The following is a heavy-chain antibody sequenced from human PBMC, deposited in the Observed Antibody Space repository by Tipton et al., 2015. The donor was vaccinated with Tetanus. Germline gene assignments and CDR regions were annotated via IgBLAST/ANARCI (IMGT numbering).Heavy chain of an antibody. J-gene: IGHJ4*02. CDR2: IRSRGDTI. CDR1: GFIFSDYY. V-gene: IGHV3-11*04. Sequence: QVQLVQSGGGSVKPGGSLRLSCAASGFIFSDYYMSWIRQAPGKGLEWVSYIRSRGDTIYYADSVKGRFTISRDNSKDTLYLQMNSLRPEDTAVYYCARDGFYYGSGSYYRAFWGQGTLVTVSP. CDR3: ARDGFYYGSGSYYRAF. D-gene: IGHD3-10*01.